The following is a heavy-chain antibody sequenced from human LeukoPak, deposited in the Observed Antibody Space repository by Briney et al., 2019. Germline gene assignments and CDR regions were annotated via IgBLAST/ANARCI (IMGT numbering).Heavy chain of an antibody. Sequence: SETLSLTCTVSGDPLNTYYWTWIRQTPGKELEWIGFVASSGTSNYNPSLKSRVSISIDTSKNQFSLALTSVTPADTAVYYCARVVRGVVTSNWFDPWGQGTLVSVSS. J-gene: IGHJ5*02. CDR1: GDPLNTYY. CDR2: VASSGTS. D-gene: IGHD2-21*02. CDR3: ARVVRGVVTSNWFDP. V-gene: IGHV4-59*01.